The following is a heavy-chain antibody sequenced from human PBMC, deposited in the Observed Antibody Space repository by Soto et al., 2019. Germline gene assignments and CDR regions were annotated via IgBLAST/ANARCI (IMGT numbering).Heavy chain of an antibody. D-gene: IGHD2-2*01. J-gene: IGHJ4*02. CDR2: ISAYNGNT. CDR3: ARVPRYCSSTSCYGDY. V-gene: IGHV1-18*01. Sequence: ASVKVSCKASGYTFTSYGISWVRQAPGQGLEWMGWISAYNGNTNYAQKLQGRVTMTTDTSTSTAYMELRSLRSDDTAVYYCARVPRYCSSTSCYGDYWGQGTLVTAPQ. CDR1: GYTFTSYG.